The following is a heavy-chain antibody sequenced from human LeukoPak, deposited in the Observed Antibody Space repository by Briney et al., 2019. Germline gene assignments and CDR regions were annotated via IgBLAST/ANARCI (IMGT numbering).Heavy chain of an antibody. D-gene: IGHD3-10*01. J-gene: IGHJ4*02. CDR2: IYTSGST. CDR3: ARELHGSGSGRDGGFDY. CDR1: GGSISSGSYY. V-gene: IGHV4-61*02. Sequence: SETLSLTCNVSGGSISSGSYYWSWIRQPAGKGLEWIGRIYTSGSTNYNPSLKSRVTISVDTSKNQFSLKLSSVTAADTAVYYCARELHGSGSGRDGGFDYWGQGTLVTVSS.